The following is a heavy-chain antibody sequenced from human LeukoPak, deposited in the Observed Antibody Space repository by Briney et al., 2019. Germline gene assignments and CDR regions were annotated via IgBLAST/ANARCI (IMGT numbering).Heavy chain of an antibody. CDR2: IYHSGST. CDR3: VIAAQTMFDY. Sequence: SETLSLTCAVSDGSISSSNWWSWVRQPPGKGLEWIGEIYHSGSTNYNPSLKSRVTISVDTSKNQFSLKLSSVTAADTAVYYCVIAAQTMFDYWGQGTLVTVSS. D-gene: IGHD6-13*01. V-gene: IGHV4-4*02. CDR1: DGSISSSNW. J-gene: IGHJ4*02.